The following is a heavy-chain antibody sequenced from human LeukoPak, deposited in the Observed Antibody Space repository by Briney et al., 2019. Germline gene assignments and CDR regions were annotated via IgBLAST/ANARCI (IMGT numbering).Heavy chain of an antibody. D-gene: IGHD2-21*02. CDR3: ASVDLVTASDY. CDR2: IYYSGST. Sequence: SETLSLTCTVSGGSISSYHWSWIRQPPGKGLEWIGYIYYSGSTNYNPSLKSRVTISVDTSKNQFSLKLSSVPAADTAVYYCASVDLVTASDYWGQGTLVTVSS. J-gene: IGHJ4*02. V-gene: IGHV4-59*13. CDR1: GGSISSYH.